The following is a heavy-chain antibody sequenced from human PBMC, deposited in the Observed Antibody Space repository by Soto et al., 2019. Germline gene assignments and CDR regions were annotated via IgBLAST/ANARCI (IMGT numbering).Heavy chain of an antibody. Sequence: QLQLQESGPGLVKPSETLSLTCTVSGGSITSSNYYWGWIRQPPGKGLEWIAIIYYNGFPSYNPSLKSRVSRSVDTSKNQVSLRLSSVTAADTAVYYCARRYDVWRGGGWFDPWGQGTLVTVSS. V-gene: IGHV4-39*01. CDR3: ARRYDVWRGGGWFDP. CDR1: GGSITSSNYY. D-gene: IGHD3-3*01. J-gene: IGHJ5*02. CDR2: IYYNGFP.